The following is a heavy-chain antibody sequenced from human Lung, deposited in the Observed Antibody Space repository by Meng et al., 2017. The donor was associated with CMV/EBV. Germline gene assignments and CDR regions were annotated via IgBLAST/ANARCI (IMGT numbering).Heavy chain of an antibody. CDR3: ATQESRDGHNPY. CDR2: MYHSGTT. D-gene: IGHD5-24*01. J-gene: IGHJ4*02. Sequence: QVRPEDSGPARWCTSGPRALTCVVSGGSISSSYWWTWVRQSPGKGLEWIGEMYHSGTTNYNPSLKSRVTISMGKSNNQLSLKLNSVTAADTAVYYCATQESRDGHNPYWGQGTLVTVSS. V-gene: IGHV4-4*02. CDR1: GGSISSSYW.